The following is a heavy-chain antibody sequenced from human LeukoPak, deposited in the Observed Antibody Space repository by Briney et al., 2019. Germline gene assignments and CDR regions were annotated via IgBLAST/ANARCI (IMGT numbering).Heavy chain of an antibody. Sequence: SETLSLTCTVSGGSISSYYWSWIRQSPGKELEWIGYIYSSGSPTYNPSLKSRVTMSVDSSKNEFSLKVSSVTAADTAVYYCARRTRGAIDIWGQGTMVTASS. D-gene: IGHD2-2*01. J-gene: IGHJ3*02. CDR2: IYSSGSP. V-gene: IGHV4-59*08. CDR3: ARRTRGAIDI. CDR1: GGSISSYY.